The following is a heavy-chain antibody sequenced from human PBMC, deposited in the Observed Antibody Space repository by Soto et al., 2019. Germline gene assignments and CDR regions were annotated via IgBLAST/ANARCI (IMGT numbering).Heavy chain of an antibody. Sequence: QVQLQESGPGLVKPSQTLSLTCTVPVGSISSGGYFWSWIRQPPGKGLEWIGNIFYSGTTYYNPSLKSRVTISVDTSMNQFSLTLSSVPAADTAVDFCARGVLYWCQGTLVTVSS. CDR2: IFYSGTT. D-gene: IGHD1-1*01. J-gene: IGHJ4*02. CDR1: VGSISSGGYF. CDR3: ARGVLY. V-gene: IGHV4-31*03.